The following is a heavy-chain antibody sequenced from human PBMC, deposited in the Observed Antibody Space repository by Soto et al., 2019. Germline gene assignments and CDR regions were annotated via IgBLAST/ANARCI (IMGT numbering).Heavy chain of an antibody. Sequence: QVQLVESGGGVVQPGRSLRLSCAASGFTFSSYGMHWVRQAPGKGLEWVAVISYDGSNKYYADSVKGRFTISRDNSKNTLYLQMNSLRAEDTAVYYCAKDQLRGVRGVITYYYGMDVWGQWTKGTVSS. CDR2: ISYDGSNK. CDR1: GFTFSSYG. D-gene: IGHD3-10*01. CDR3: AKDQLRGVRGVITYYYGMDV. J-gene: IGHJ6*02. V-gene: IGHV3-30*18.